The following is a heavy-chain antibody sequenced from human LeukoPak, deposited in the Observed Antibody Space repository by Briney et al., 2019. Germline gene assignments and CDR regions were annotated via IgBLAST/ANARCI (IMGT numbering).Heavy chain of an antibody. D-gene: IGHD2-15*01. CDR1: GFTVTSNY. CDR3: ARGNGWSPNTYFDY. Sequence: GGSLRLSCAVSGFTVTSNYMTWVRQAPGKGLEWVSVIYSGGNTYYADSVKGRFTISRDNSKNTLYLQMNTLRAEDTAVYYCARGNGWSPNTYFDYWGQGTLVTVSS. J-gene: IGHJ4*02. V-gene: IGHV3-53*01. CDR2: IYSGGNT.